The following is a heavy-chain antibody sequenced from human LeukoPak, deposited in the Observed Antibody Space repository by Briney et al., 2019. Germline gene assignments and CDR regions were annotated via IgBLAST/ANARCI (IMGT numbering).Heavy chain of an antibody. CDR3: ARDIRPRVESFDY. D-gene: IGHD3-3*01. CDR2: INPNSGGT. V-gene: IGHV1-2*02. Sequence: ASVKAPCKASGYTFTDYHIHWVRQAPGQGLEWMGWINPNSGGTNYAQNLQGRVTMTRDTSITTTYLDLTRLRSDDTAVYYCARDIRPRVESFDYWGQGSLVTVSS. CDR1: GYTFTDYH. J-gene: IGHJ4*02.